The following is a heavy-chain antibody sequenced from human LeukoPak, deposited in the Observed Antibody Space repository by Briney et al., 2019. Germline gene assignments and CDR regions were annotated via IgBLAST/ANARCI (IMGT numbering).Heavy chain of an antibody. CDR3: ARDPEYCSGGSCFDY. Sequence: GGSLRLSCAASGFTFSSYSMNWVRQAPGKGLEWVSSISSSSSYIYYADSVKGRFTISRDNAKDTLYLQMNSLRAEDTAVYYCARDPEYCSGGSCFDYWGQGTLVTVSS. V-gene: IGHV3-21*01. CDR2: ISSSSSYI. D-gene: IGHD2-15*01. CDR1: GFTFSSYS. J-gene: IGHJ4*02.